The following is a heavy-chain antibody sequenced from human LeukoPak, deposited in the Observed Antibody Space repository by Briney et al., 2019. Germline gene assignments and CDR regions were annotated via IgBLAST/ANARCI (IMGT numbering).Heavy chain of an antibody. CDR2: IYYSGST. CDR1: GGSISSGGYY. V-gene: IGHV4-31*03. D-gene: IGHD5-24*01. J-gene: IGHJ4*02. Sequence: PSETLSLTCTVSGGSISSGGYYWSWIRQHPGKGLEWIGYIYYSGSTYYNPSLKSRVTISVDTSKNQFSLKLSSVTAADTAVYYCARDWGDGYNGFDYWGQGTLVTVSS. CDR3: ARDWGDGYNGFDY.